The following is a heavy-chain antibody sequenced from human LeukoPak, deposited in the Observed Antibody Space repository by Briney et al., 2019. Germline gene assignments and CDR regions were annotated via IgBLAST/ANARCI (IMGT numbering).Heavy chain of an antibody. D-gene: IGHD1-26*01. CDR2: IYYSGSI. V-gene: IGHV4-59*01. J-gene: IGHJ4*02. CDR1: GGSISSYY. Sequence: SETLSLTCTVSGGSISSYYWSWIRQPPGKGLEWIGYIYYSGSINYNPSLKSRVTISVDTSKNRLSLKLSSVTAADTAVYYCARYHRGSYYFDYWGQGTLVTVSS. CDR3: ARYHRGSYYFDY.